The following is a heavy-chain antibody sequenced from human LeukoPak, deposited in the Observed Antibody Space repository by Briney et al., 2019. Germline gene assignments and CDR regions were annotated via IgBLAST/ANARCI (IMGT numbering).Heavy chain of an antibody. Sequence: GGSLRLPCAASGFTFSSYWMSWVRQAPGKGLEWVANIKQDGSEKYYVDSVKGRFTISRDNAKNSLYLQMNSLRAEDTAVYYCARARENYDFWSGSPYYFDYWGQGTLVTVSS. V-gene: IGHV3-7*01. CDR3: ARARENYDFWSGSPYYFDY. D-gene: IGHD3-3*01. CDR1: GFTFSSYW. CDR2: IKQDGSEK. J-gene: IGHJ4*02.